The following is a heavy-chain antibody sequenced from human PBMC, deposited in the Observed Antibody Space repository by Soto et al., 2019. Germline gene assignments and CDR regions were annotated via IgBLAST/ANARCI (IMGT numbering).Heavy chain of an antibody. Sequence: QVQLVQSGAEVKKPGASVKVSCKASGYTFTSYAMHWVRQAPGQRLEWMGWINAGNGNTKYSQKFQGRVTITRDTSASTAYMELSSLRSEDTAVYYCARDRAANCSSTSCYTPGDWYFDLWGRGTLVTVSP. CDR2: INAGNGNT. D-gene: IGHD2-2*02. CDR3: ARDRAANCSSTSCYTPGDWYFDL. V-gene: IGHV1-3*01. CDR1: GYTFTSYA. J-gene: IGHJ2*01.